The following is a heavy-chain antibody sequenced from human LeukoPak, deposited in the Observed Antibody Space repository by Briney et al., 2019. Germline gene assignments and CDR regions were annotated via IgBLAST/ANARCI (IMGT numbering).Heavy chain of an antibody. D-gene: IGHD2-2*01. V-gene: IGHV1-69*05. CDR1: GGTFSSYA. CDR3: ASVGDIVVVPADPYYFDY. CDR2: IIPIFGTA. Sequence: GASVKVSCKASGGTFSSYAISWVRQAPGQGLEWMGGIIPIFGTANYAQKFQGRVTITTDESTSTAYMELSSLRSEDTAVYYCASVGDIVVVPADPYYFDYWGQGTLVTVSS. J-gene: IGHJ4*02.